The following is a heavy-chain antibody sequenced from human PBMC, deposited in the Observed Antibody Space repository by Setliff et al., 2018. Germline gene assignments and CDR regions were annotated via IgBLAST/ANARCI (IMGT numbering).Heavy chain of an antibody. D-gene: IGHD1-1*01. Sequence: SETLSLTCNVYGGSFDTYHWSWIRQPPGKGLEWFGEINQSGSGDYNPSFKGRVTISVDTSKKQFSLTLTSVTAADTALYYCRQAVVGRDVFDIWGQGTVVT. CDR3: RQAVVGRDVFDI. V-gene: IGHV4-34*01. J-gene: IGHJ3*02. CDR2: INQSGSG. CDR1: GGSFDTYH.